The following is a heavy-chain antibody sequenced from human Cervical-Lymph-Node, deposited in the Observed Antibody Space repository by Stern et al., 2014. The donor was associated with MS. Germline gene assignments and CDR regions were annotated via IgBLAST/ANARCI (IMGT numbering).Heavy chain of an antibody. V-gene: IGHV3-53*01. J-gene: IGHJ4*02. CDR3: ARDTSSPERSDW. D-gene: IGHD1-1*01. CDR1: GFTVSRDY. CDR2: ITNGGST. Sequence: VQLLESGGGVIQPGGSLRLSCTASGFTVSRDYMTWVRQAPGKGLELVSLITNGGSTFYTDSVKGRFTISRDDSKNTVYLHMTSLRAEDTAMYYCARDTSSPERSDWWGQGTLVTVSS.